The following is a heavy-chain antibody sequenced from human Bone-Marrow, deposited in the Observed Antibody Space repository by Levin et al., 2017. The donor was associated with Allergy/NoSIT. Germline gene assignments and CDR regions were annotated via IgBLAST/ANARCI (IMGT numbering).Heavy chain of an antibody. J-gene: IGHJ6*02. Sequence: GGSLRLSCAASAFTFSSCAMSWVRQAPGRGLEWVSTISGDASNTYYADSVNGRFTISRYNSKNTLYLQMNSLRAEDTAVYYCSKDNYQRRADRLARVTTGGMDVWGPGSTVTVSS. CDR2: ISGDASNT. V-gene: IGHV3-23*01. D-gene: IGHD4-17*01. CDR1: AFTFSSCA. CDR3: SKDNYQRRADRLARVTTGGMDV.